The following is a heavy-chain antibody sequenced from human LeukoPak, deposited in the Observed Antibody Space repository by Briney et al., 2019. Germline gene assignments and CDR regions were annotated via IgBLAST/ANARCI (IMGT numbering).Heavy chain of an antibody. J-gene: IGHJ4*02. V-gene: IGHV3-30*02. D-gene: IGHD3-3*01. CDR2: VRFDQSAT. CDR3: VKNQGECPGSRCYLRFLEY. CDR1: GFNFSIYG. Sequence: GGSLRLSCAASGFNFSIYGMHWVRQAPGKGLEWVTFVRFDQSATVYADSVQGRFAISRDNSKNTVYLQMNSLRVEDTALYFCVKNQGECPGSRCYLRFLEYWGQGTLVIVSS.